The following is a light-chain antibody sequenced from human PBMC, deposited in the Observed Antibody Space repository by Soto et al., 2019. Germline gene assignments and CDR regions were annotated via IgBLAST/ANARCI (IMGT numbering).Light chain of an antibody. CDR1: HGISDW. CDR2: GSS. CDR3: QHYNSYSEA. Sequence: GDRVHINWCSSHGISDWLAWYQQNPGKVPQLLIYGSSRLESGVPSRFSGRGSGTEFTLTISSLQPDDFTTYYCQHYNSYSEAFGQGTKV. J-gene: IGKJ1*01. V-gene: IGKV1-5*01.